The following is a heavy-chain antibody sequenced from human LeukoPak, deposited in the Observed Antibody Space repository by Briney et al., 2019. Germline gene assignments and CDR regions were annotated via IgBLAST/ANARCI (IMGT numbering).Heavy chain of an antibody. CDR2: ISGSGGST. V-gene: IGHV3-23*01. CDR1: GFTFSSYA. CDR3: AKDLNSGNPRGVIDY. D-gene: IGHD4-23*01. J-gene: IGHJ4*02. Sequence: GGSLRLSCAASGFTFSSYAMSWVRQAPGKGLEWVSAISGSGGSTYYADSVQGRFTISRDNSKNTLYLQMNSLRAEDTAIYYCAKDLNSGNPRGVIDYWGQGTLVTVSS.